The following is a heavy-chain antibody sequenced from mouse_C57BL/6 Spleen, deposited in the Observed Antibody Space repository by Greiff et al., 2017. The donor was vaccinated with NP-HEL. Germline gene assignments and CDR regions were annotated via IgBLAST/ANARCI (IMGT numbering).Heavy chain of an antibody. V-gene: IGHV5-9*01. CDR3: ARHLLYGYDKAWFAY. CDR1: GFTFSSYT. J-gene: IGHJ3*01. Sequence: EVKLVESGGGLVKPGGSLKLSCAASGFTFSSYTMSWVRQTPEKRLEWVATISGGGGNTYYPDSVKGRFTISRDNAKNTLYLQMSSLRSEDTALYYCARHLLYGYDKAWFAYWGQGTLVTVSA. D-gene: IGHD2-2*01. CDR2: ISGGGGNT.